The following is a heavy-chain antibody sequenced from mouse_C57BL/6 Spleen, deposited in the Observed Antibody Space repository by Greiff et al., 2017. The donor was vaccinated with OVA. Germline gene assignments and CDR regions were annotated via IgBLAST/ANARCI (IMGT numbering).Heavy chain of an antibody. CDR2: ISSGGSYT. CDR3: ARHGGYFDV. D-gene: IGHD1-1*02. CDR1: GFTFSSYG. V-gene: IGHV5-6*01. J-gene: IGHJ1*03. Sequence: EVHLVESGGDLVKPGGSLKLSCAASGFTFSSYGMSWVRQTPDKRLEWVATISSGGSYTYYPDSVKGRFTISSDTAKNTLYLQMSSLKSEDTAMYYCARHGGYFDVWGTGTTVTVSS.